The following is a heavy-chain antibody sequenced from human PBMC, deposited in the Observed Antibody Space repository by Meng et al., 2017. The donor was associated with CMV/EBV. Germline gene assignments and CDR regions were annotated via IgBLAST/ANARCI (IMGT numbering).Heavy chain of an antibody. Sequence: GGSLRLSCAASGFTFSDYYMSWIHQAPGKGLEWVSYISSSGSTIYYADSVKGRFTISRDNAKNSLYLQMNSLRAEDTAVYYCARLAPADPAYYYYGMDVWGQGTTVTVSS. CDR1: GFTFSDYY. CDR3: ARLAPADPAYYYYGMDV. V-gene: IGHV3-11*04. D-gene: IGHD2-2*01. CDR2: ISSSGSTI. J-gene: IGHJ6*02.